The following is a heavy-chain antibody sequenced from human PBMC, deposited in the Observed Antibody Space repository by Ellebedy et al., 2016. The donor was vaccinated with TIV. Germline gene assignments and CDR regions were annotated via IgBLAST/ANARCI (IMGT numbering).Heavy chain of an antibody. CDR3: AREFDIGQPSAFDY. Sequence: PGGSLRLSCAAPGFIFSTYTMNWVRQAPGKGLEWVSSISSNGRHIYYADSVRARFAISRDNAGGSLWLQMTSLRAEDTALYYCAREFDIGQPSAFDYWGQGILVTVSS. J-gene: IGHJ4*02. CDR1: GFIFSTYT. V-gene: IGHV3-21*01. D-gene: IGHD2-15*01. CDR2: ISSNGRHI.